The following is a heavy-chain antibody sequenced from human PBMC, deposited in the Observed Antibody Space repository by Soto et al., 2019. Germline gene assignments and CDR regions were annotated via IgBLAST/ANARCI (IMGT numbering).Heavy chain of an antibody. CDR1: GFTFNSYG. V-gene: IGHV3-30*03. D-gene: IGHD1-26*01. CDR2: ISYDSTKT. Sequence: QVQLVESGGGVVQPGRSLRLSCAASGFTFNSYGMHWVRQGPGNGLEWVAFISYDSTKTYYADSVKGRFTISRDNSNSALYVQMHSLTGEDTAVYYCARTRSAWSDFHYYSLDVWGQGTTVTVSS. J-gene: IGHJ6*02. CDR3: ARTRSAWSDFHYYSLDV.